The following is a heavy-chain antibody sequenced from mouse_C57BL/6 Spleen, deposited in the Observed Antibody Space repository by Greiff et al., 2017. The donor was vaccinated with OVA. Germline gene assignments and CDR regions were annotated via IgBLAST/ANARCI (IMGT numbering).Heavy chain of an antibody. CDR3: TRDTDGYYWYFDV. CDR2: ISSGGDYI. Sequence: EVQRVESGEGLVKPGGSLKLSCAASGFTFSSYAMSWVRQTPEKRLEWVAYISSGGDYIYYADTVKGRFTISRDNARNTLYLQMSSLKSEDTAMYYCTRDTDGYYWYFDVWGTGTTVTVSS. J-gene: IGHJ1*03. V-gene: IGHV5-9-1*02. CDR1: GFTFSSYA. D-gene: IGHD2-3*01.